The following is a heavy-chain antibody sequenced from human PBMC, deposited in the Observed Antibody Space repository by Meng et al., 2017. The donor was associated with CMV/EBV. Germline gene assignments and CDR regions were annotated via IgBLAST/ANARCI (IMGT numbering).Heavy chain of an antibody. CDR1: GGSISSYY. Sequence: QVRVKESGPGLVTPSETLSLTCTVSGGSISSYYWSWIRQPAGKGLEWIGRIYTSGSTNYNPSLKSRVTMSVDTSKNQFSLKLSSVTAADTAVYYCARGGLYYYDSSGHFDYWGQGTLVTVSS. CDR3: ARGGLYYYDSSGHFDY. J-gene: IGHJ4*02. V-gene: IGHV4-4*07. D-gene: IGHD3-22*01. CDR2: IYTSGST.